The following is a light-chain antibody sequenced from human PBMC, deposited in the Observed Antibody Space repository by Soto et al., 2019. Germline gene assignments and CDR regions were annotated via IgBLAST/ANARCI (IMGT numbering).Light chain of an antibody. CDR3: QQYNDWPRRLT. CDR2: GAS. V-gene: IGKV3-15*01. J-gene: IGKJ4*01. Sequence: EIVMTQSPSTLSGSPRERATLSCMASQSLSSNLAWYQQKPGQAPRLLIYGASTRATGIPARFSGSGSGTEFTLTISSLQTEDFAVYYCQQYNDWPRRLTFGGGTKVDIK. CDR1: QSLSSN.